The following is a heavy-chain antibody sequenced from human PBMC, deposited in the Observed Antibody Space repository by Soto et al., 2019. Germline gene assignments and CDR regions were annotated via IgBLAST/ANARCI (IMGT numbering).Heavy chain of an antibody. CDR1: GGSFSGFS. CDR3: ARSRKSGDHSLGLDY. Sequence: SETLSLTCAVYGGSFSGFSWNWIRQSPGKTLEWIGEIDHRGNTNYNPSLRRRVTLSVDASKNQFSLNVRSVTAADAANYYCARSRKSGDHSLGLDYWGRGTQVTVSS. CDR2: IDHRGNT. V-gene: IGHV4-34*01. J-gene: IGHJ4*02. D-gene: IGHD2-21*01.